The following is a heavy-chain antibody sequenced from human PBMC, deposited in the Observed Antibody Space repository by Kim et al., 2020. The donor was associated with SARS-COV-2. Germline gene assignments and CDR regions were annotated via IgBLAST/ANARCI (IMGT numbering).Heavy chain of an antibody. CDR3: AKGVVEVPATIPPWFDP. CDR1: GFTFSSYA. CDR2: ISGSGGST. V-gene: IGHV3-23*01. Sequence: GGSLRLSCAASGFTFSSYAMSWVRQAPGKGLEWVSAISGSGGSTYYADSVKGRFTISRDNSKNTLYLQMNSLRAEDTAVYYCAKGVVEVPATIPPWFDPWGQGTLVTVSS. J-gene: IGHJ5*02. D-gene: IGHD2-2*02.